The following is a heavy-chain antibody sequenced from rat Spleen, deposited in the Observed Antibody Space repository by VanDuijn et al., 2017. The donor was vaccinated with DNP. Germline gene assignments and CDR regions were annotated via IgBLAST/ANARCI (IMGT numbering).Heavy chain of an antibody. D-gene: IGHD1-10*01. V-gene: IGHV5-25*01. J-gene: IGHJ3*01. CDR1: GFTFSNYY. CDR3: ATQGQLGITWFAY. Sequence: EVQLVESGGGLVQPGGSLKLSCAASGFTFSNYYMAWVRQAPTKGLEWVAAISTGGGITNYGDSVKGRFTISRDNAKSTLYLQMDSLRSEDTATYYCATQGQLGITWFAYWGQGTLVTVSS. CDR2: ISTGGGIT.